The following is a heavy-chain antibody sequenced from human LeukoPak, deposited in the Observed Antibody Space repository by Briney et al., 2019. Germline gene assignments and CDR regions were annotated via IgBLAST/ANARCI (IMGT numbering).Heavy chain of an antibody. V-gene: IGHV1-46*02. CDR2: INPSGGST. CDR1: GYTFNNHY. D-gene: IGHD6-19*01. CDR3: ARQGTYSSAIGMGY. Sequence: ASVTVSCTASGYTFNNHYMYWVRQAPGQGLEWMGVINPSGGSTSYAQKFQGRVTMTRDTSTRTVYMEVNSLRSEDTAVYYCARQGTYSSAIGMGYWGQGTLVTVSS. J-gene: IGHJ4*02.